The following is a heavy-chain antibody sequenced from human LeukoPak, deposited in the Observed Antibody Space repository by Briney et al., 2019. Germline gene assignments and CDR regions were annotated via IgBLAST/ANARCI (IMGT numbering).Heavy chain of an antibody. CDR1: GYSFISYW. Sequence: PGESLKISCKGSGYSFISYWIGWVRQMPGKGLEWMGIISPGDSDTRYSPSFQGQVIISVDKAISTAYLQWSSLKASDTAMYYCARPRDGYNSDAFDIWGQGTMVTVSS. V-gene: IGHV5-51*01. D-gene: IGHD5-24*01. CDR2: ISPGDSDT. CDR3: ARPRDGYNSDAFDI. J-gene: IGHJ3*02.